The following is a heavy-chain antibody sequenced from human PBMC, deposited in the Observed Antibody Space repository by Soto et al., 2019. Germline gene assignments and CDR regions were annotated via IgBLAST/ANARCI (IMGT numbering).Heavy chain of an antibody. V-gene: IGHV3-23*01. CDR3: AKDLAYGGKTGYYYYYMDV. CDR2: ISGSGGST. CDR1: GFTFSSYA. D-gene: IGHD4-17*01. Sequence: GGSLRLSCAASGFTFSSYAMRWVSQAPGKGLEWVSAISGSGGSTYYADSVKGRFTISRDNSKNTLYLQMNSLRAEDTAVYYCAKDLAYGGKTGYYYYYMDVWGKGTTVTVSS. J-gene: IGHJ6*03.